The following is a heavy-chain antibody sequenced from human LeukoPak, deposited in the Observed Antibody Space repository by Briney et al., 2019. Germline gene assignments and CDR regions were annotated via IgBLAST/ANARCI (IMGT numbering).Heavy chain of an antibody. D-gene: IGHD1-26*01. CDR3: AKELLVGTTYARPFDY. Sequence: TGGSLRLSCTASGFTFSTNWMHWVRQAPGKGLVWVSTISISGSSTYYADSVKGRFTISRDNSKNTLYLQMNSLRAEDTAVYYCAKELLVGTTYARPFDYWGQGTLVTVSS. CDR1: GFTFSTNW. V-gene: IGHV3-23*01. CDR2: ISISGSST. J-gene: IGHJ4*02.